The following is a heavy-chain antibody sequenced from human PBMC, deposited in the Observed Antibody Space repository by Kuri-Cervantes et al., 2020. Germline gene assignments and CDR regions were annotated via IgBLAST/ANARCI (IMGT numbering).Heavy chain of an antibody. CDR2: IIPIFGTA. D-gene: IGHD1-26*01. CDR3: ARVGGIVGATPGYFQH. CDR1: GGTFSSYA. V-gene: IGHV1-69*13. J-gene: IGHJ1*01. Sequence: SVKVSCKASGGTFSSYAISWVRQAPGQGLEWMGGIIPIFGTANYAQKFQGRVTITADESTSTAYMELSSLRSEDTAVYYCARVGGIVGATPGYFQHWGQGTLVTVSS.